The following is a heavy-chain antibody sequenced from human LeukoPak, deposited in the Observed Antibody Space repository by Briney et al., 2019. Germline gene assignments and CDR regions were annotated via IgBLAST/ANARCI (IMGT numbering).Heavy chain of an antibody. D-gene: IGHD2-15*01. Sequence: SETLSLTCSVSDDSITMYYWTWIRQPPGKGLGWIGYVDHTGSTNFNPSLNGRVSISRDTTKNLFSLKLSSVTAADTAVYYCARSVEGYCRGGSCYSYSYYMDVWGKGTTVTVSS. CDR1: DDSITMYY. J-gene: IGHJ6*03. CDR3: ARSVEGYCRGGSCYSYSYYMDV. CDR2: VDHTGST. V-gene: IGHV4-59*01.